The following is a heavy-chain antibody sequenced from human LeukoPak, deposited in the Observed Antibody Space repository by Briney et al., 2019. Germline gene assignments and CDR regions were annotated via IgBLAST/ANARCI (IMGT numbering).Heavy chain of an antibody. Sequence: SETLSLICTVSGGSISSYYWSWIRQPAGKGLEWIGRIYTSGSTNYNPSLKSRVTMSVDTSKNQFSLKLSSVTAADTAAYYCARDGYCSGGSCYSGYAFDIWGQGTMVTVSS. J-gene: IGHJ3*02. CDR2: IYTSGST. V-gene: IGHV4-4*07. CDR3: ARDGYCSGGSCYSGYAFDI. D-gene: IGHD2-15*01. CDR1: GGSISSYY.